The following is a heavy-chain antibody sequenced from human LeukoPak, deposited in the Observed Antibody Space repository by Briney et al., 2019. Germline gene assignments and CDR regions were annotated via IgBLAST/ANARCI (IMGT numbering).Heavy chain of an antibody. CDR3: ATGPNSSSWLDY. J-gene: IGHJ4*02. D-gene: IGHD6-13*01. CDR1: GGSISSYY. Sequence: SETLSLTCTVPGGSISSYYWGWIRQPPGKGLEWIGSIYYTGSTYYNPSLKSRVTISVDTSKNQFSLKLSSVTAADTAVYYCATGPNSSSWLDYWGQGTLVTVSS. V-gene: IGHV4-39*01. CDR2: IYYTGST.